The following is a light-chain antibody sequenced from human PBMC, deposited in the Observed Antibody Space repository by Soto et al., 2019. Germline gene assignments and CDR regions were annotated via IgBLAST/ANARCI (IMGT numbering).Light chain of an antibody. CDR3: TSYTNSSTLGV. V-gene: IGLV2-14*01. J-gene: IGLJ1*01. CDR1: SSDVGAYNY. CDR2: EVS. Sequence: QSVLTQPASVSGSPGQSITISCAGTSSDVGAYNYVSWYQQHPGKAPKLMIYEVSNRPSGVSNRFSGSKSGDTASLTISGLQAEDEAAYYSTSYTNSSTLGVFGTGTKVTVL.